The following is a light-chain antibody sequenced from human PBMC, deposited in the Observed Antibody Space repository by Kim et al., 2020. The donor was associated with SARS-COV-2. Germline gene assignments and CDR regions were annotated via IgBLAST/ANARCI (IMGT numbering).Light chain of an antibody. CDR1: QSISNN. J-gene: IGKJ5*01. Sequence: SLSPGERATLSFRASQSISNNVPGYQQKPGQAPRVLISDASARATGIPARFSGSGSGPDFTLTISTVQSEDFAVYYCQQYAYWRAFGQGTRLEIK. CDR2: DAS. V-gene: IGKV3-15*01. CDR3: QQYAYWRA.